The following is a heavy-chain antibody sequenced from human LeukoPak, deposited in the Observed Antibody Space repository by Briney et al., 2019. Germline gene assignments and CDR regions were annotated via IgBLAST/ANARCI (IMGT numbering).Heavy chain of an antibody. J-gene: IGHJ5*02. CDR1: GGTFSSYA. Sequence: SVKVSCKASGGTFSSYAISWVRQAPGLGLEWMGGIIPIFGTANYAQKFQGRVTITADESTSTAYMELSSLRSEDTAVYYCAKGREDRVEMATTWGQGTLVTVSS. V-gene: IGHV1-69*13. CDR3: AKGREDRVEMATT. D-gene: IGHD5-24*01. CDR2: IIPIFGTA.